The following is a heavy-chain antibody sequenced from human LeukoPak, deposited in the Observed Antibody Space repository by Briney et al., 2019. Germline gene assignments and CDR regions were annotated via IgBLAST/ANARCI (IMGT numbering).Heavy chain of an antibody. V-gene: IGHV3-11*01. J-gene: IGHJ4*02. CDR2: ISSSGSTI. CDR3: ARAGIFYYMDV. D-gene: IGHD3-3*01. Sequence: GGSLRLSCAASEFTFSDYYMSWIRQAPGKGLEWVSYISSSGSTIYYADSVKGRFTISRDNAKNSLFLQMNSLRAEDTAVYYCARAGIFYYMDVWGQGTLVTVSS. CDR1: EFTFSDYY.